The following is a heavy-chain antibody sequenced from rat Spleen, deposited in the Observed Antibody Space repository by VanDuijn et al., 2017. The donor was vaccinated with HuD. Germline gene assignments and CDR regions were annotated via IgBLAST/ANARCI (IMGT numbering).Heavy chain of an antibody. CDR1: GFTFSNYG. D-gene: IGHD1-2*01. CDR3: TTDRDYYSSYIPRFAY. V-gene: IGHV5-29*01. J-gene: IGHJ3*01. Sequence: EVQLVESDGGLVQPGRSLKLSCAASGFTFSNYGMAWVCQTPTKGLEWVATISSDGSSTYYRDSVKGRFTISRDNARSTQYLQMDSLRPEDTATYYCTTDRDYYSSYIPRFAYWGQGTLVTVSS. CDR2: ISSDGSST.